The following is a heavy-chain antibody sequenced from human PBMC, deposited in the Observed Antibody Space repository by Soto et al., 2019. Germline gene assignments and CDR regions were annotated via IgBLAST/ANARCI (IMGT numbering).Heavy chain of an antibody. CDR1: GYTFTSYG. Sequence: HVHLVQSGAEAKKPGASVKVSCKASGYTFTSYGISWVRQAPGQALEWMGRINDYNGNTNYTKKIHGRVTMTKDPSTRTAYRELRSLRSDDTAVYYSARASGSSYWFDPWCQGTLVTVSS. CDR3: ARASGSSYWFDP. D-gene: IGHD1-26*01. CDR2: INDYNGNT. J-gene: IGHJ5*02. V-gene: IGHV1-18*01.